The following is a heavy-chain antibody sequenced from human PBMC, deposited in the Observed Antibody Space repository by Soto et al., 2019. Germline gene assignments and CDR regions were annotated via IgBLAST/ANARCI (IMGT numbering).Heavy chain of an antibody. CDR3: ATALWFGTQGEV. CDR1: GGYFNDNY. Sequence: QVQLQQWGAGLLKPSETLSLSCAVYGGYFNDNYYTWFRQPPGKGLEWIGEISRSGTTKYIPSLKSRASLSFDTSKTQVSLRVTSVTAADTAVYYCATALWFGTQGEVWGQGVLVTVSS. J-gene: IGHJ4*02. V-gene: IGHV4-34*01. D-gene: IGHD3-10*01. CDR2: ISRSGTT.